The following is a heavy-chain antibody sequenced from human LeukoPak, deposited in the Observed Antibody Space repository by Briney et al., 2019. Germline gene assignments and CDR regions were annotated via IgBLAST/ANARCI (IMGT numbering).Heavy chain of an antibody. CDR1: GFTFSNAW. CDR2: IKSKTDGGTT. CDR3: TTETSMVDYYYYYLDV. J-gene: IGHJ6*03. D-gene: IGHD5-18*01. V-gene: IGHV3-15*01. Sequence: PGGSLRLSCAASGFTFSNAWMSWVRQAPGKGLDWVGRIKSKTDGGTTDYAAPVEGRFTISRDDSKNTLYLQMNSLKTEDTAVYYCTTETSMVDYYYYYLDVWGKGTTVTVSS.